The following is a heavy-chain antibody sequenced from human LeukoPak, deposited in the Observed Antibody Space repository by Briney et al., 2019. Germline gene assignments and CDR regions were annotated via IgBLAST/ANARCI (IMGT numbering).Heavy chain of an antibody. Sequence: GASVTVSCRASGYTFTRYDINWVRQATGQGLEWMGWMNPNSGNTGYAQKFQGRVTMTRNTSISTAYMELSSLRSEDTAVYYCASPGEGYAPAFDIWGQGTMVTVSS. J-gene: IGHJ3*02. V-gene: IGHV1-8*01. CDR1: GYTFTRYD. CDR3: ASPGEGYAPAFDI. D-gene: IGHD3-16*01. CDR2: MNPNSGNT.